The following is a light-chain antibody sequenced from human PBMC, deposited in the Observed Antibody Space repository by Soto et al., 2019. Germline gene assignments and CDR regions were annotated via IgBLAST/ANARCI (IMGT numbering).Light chain of an antibody. CDR1: QNVRTNY. CDR3: KNYGNSQWK. Sequence: XILLTYSSGTLSLSPVERVTLSGKASQNVRTNYLAWYKQKPGQAPRLLIYGEYNRATGIKDRFSGSGSEKDFTITIRGLETEDFEVYYCKNYGNSQWKFGHGPTGDI. CDR2: GEY. J-gene: IGKJ1*01. V-gene: IGKV3-20*01.